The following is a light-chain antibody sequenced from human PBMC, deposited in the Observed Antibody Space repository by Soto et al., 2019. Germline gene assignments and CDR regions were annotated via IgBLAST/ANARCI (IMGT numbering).Light chain of an antibody. V-gene: IGKV3-20*01. CDR1: QSVDNKY. CDR2: GAS. J-gene: IGKJ3*01. CDR3: QEYGNPL. Sequence: VLTQSPGTLSLSPGERATLSCRASQSVDNKYLAWYQQKRGQAPRLLIYGASTRAAGIPDRFSGSGSVTDFTLAISSLEPEDFAVYYCQEYGNPLFGPGTKVEIK.